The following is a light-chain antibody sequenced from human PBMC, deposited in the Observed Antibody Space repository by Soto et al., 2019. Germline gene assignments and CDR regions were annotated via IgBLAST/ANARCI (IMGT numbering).Light chain of an antibody. CDR3: QLYKNWPT. CDR2: GAS. J-gene: IGKJ4*01. V-gene: IGKV3-15*01. CDR1: QSVSSN. Sequence: EIVMTQSPATLSVSPGERATLSCRASQSVSSNLAWYQQKPGQAPRLLIYGASTRATGIPARFSGSGSGTEDTLNISSLQSEDFSDYYCQLYKNWPTCGGGTKVEIK.